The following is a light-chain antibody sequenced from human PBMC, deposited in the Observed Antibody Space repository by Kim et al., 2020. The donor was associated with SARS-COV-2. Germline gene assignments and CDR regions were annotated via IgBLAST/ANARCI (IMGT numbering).Light chain of an antibody. CDR2: DVN. V-gene: IGLV2-14*03. CDR3: ASFTSSTTWV. CDR1: SSDVGGYIH. J-gene: IGLJ3*02. Sequence: QSALTQPASVSGSPGQSSTISCTGTSSDVGGYIHVSWYQQHPGKAPKHIIYDVNKRPSGASDRFSGSKSANTASLTISGLQAEDEAEYYCASFTSSTTWVFGGGTQLTVL.